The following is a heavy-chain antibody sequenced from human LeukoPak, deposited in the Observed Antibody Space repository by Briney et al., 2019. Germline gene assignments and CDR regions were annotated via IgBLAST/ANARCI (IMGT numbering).Heavy chain of an antibody. D-gene: IGHD2-15*01. J-gene: IGHJ3*02. CDR1: GYSFTSYW. V-gene: IGHV5-51*01. CDR3: ARPGYCSGGSCYRNAFDI. Sequence: GESLKISCKGSGYSFTSYWIGWLGRLPGKGLEWLGIIYPSDSDTRYSPSFQGQVTISADKSISTAYLQWSSLKASDTAMYYCARPGYCSGGSCYRNAFDIWGQGTMVTVSS. CDR2: IYPSDSDT.